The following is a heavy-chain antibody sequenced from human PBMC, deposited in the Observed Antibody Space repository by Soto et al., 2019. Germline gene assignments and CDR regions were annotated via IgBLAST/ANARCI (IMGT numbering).Heavy chain of an antibody. J-gene: IGHJ6*02. CDR1: GGSFSGYY. CDR2: INHSGST. CDR3: ARQVRGVIGGMDV. D-gene: IGHD3-10*01. V-gene: IGHV4-34*01. Sequence: SETQSLTCAVYGGSFSGYYWSWIRQPPGKGLEWIGEINHSGSTNYNPSLKSRVTISVDTSKNQFSLKLSSVTAADTSVYYCARQVRGVIGGMDVWGQGTTVTVSS.